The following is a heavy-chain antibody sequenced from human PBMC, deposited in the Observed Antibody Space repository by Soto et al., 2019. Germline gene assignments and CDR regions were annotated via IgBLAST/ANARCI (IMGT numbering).Heavy chain of an antibody. CDR2: IYYSGST. CDR3: ARDLAASIEYEGLDP. D-gene: IGHD3-16*01. V-gene: IGHV4-31*03. Sequence: SETLSLTCTVSGGSISSGGYYWSWIRQHPGKGLEWIGYIYYSGSTYYNPSLKSRVTISVDTSKNQFSLKLSSVTAADTAVYYCARDLAASIEYEGLDPWGQGTLVTVSS. J-gene: IGHJ5*02. CDR1: GGSISSGGYY.